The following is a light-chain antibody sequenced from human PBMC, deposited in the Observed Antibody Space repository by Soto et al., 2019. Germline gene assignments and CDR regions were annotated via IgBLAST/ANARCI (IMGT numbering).Light chain of an antibody. V-gene: IGKV3-15*01. CDR3: QQHNNWLPSLT. CDR1: QSVTNN. J-gene: IGKJ4*01. CDR2: GAS. Sequence: EIVMTQSPATLSVSPGERATLSCRASQSVTNNLAWYQQKPGQAPRLLIYGASTRATGFPARFSGSGYGTEFTLTISSLQSEDFAVYYCQQHNNWLPSLTFGGGTKVEI.